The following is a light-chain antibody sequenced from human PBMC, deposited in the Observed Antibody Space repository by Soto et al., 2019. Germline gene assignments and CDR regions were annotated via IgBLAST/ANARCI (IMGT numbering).Light chain of an antibody. CDR2: DAS. CDR3: QQYDNLPLT. CDR1: QDISNY. J-gene: IGKJ4*01. Sequence: DIQMTQSPSSLSASVGDRVTITCQAGQDISNYLNWYQQKPGKAPKLLIYDASNLETGVPSRFSGSGSGTDFTFTISRLQPEDIATYYCQQYDNLPLTFGGGTKVEIK. V-gene: IGKV1-33*01.